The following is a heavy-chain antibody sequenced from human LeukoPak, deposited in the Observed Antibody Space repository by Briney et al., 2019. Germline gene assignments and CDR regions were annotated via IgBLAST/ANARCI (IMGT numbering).Heavy chain of an antibody. J-gene: IGHJ1*01. CDR1: GYTFTRYG. CDR3: ARYGDYDFWSKDFQH. V-gene: IGHV1-18*01. CDR2: ISAYNGNT. Sequence: GASGKVSCKASGYTFTRYGMSWGGQAPGEGSEWMGWISAYNGNTNYAQKLQGRVTMTTDTYTSTAYMELRSLRSDDTAVYYCARYGDYDFWSKDFQHWGQGTLVTVSS. D-gene: IGHD3-3*01.